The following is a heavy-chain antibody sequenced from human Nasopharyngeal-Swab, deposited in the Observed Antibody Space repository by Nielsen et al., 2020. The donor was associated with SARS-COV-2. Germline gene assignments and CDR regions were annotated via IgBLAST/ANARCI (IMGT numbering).Heavy chain of an antibody. D-gene: IGHD3-16*01. V-gene: IGHV1-3*01. Sequence: ASVKVSCKSSGYTFTQYAIHWVRQAPGQGLEWMGWINAGNGDTKYSQKIQDRVTITSDTSATIVYMQLSSLTSEDTAVYFCARDRTFVAGAPPFDIWGQGTMVTVSS. CDR1: GYTFTQYA. CDR2: INAGNGDT. CDR3: ARDRTFVAGAPPFDI. J-gene: IGHJ3*02.